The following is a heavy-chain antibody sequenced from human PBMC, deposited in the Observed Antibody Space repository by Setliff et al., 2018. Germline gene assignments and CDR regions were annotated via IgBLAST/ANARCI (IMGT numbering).Heavy chain of an antibody. J-gene: IGHJ1*01. Sequence: SETLSLSCAASEFTFNKYWMTWVRQPPGKGLEWLGSVYFSGYTYYNPSLSGRVTISIDTSKNQFSLRLTSVTAADTAVYYCARVDFTMLQGVLGQWGQGTLVTVSS. V-gene: IGHV4-39*07. CDR3: ARVDFTMLQGVLGQ. CDR1: EFTFNKYW. D-gene: IGHD3-10*01. CDR2: VYFSGYT.